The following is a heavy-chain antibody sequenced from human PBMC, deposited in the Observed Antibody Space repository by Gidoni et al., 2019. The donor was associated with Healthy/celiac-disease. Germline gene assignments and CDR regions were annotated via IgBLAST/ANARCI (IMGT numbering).Heavy chain of an antibody. Sequence: QVQLVESGGGVVQPGGSLRLSCAASGFTSSNYGMHWVRQAPGKGLEWVEFIRYDGSNKYYADSVKGRFTISRDNSKNTLYLQMNSLRAEDTAVYYCARDYYYGMDVWGQGTTVTVSS. CDR3: ARDYYYGMDV. CDR1: GFTSSNYG. V-gene: IGHV3-30*02. CDR2: IRYDGSNK. J-gene: IGHJ6*02.